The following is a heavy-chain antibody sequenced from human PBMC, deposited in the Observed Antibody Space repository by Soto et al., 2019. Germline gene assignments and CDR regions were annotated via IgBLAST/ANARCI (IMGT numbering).Heavy chain of an antibody. J-gene: IGHJ6*02. CDR1: GGSFSGYY. V-gene: IGHV4-34*01. CDR3: ATSRYCSSTSCYTMGYYYYYYGMDV. D-gene: IGHD2-2*02. CDR2: INHSGST. Sequence: SETLSLTCAVYGGSFSGYYWSWIRQPPGKGLERIGEINHSGSTNYNPSLKSRVTISVDTSKNQFSLKLSSVTAADTAVYYCATSRYCSSTSCYTMGYYYYYYGMDVWGQGTTVTVSS.